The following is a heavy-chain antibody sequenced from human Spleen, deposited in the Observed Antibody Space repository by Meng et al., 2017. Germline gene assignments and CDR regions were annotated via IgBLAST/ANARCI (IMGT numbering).Heavy chain of an antibody. Sequence: GESLKISCAASGFTFSSYWMSWVRQAPGKGLEWVANIKQDGSEKYYVDSVKGRFTISRDNAKNSLSLQMTSLRAEDTAIYYCARLSWGWGQGTLVTVSS. J-gene: IGHJ4*02. CDR3: ARLSWG. D-gene: IGHD3-16*01. CDR1: GFTFSSYW. CDR2: IKQDGSEK. V-gene: IGHV3-7*01.